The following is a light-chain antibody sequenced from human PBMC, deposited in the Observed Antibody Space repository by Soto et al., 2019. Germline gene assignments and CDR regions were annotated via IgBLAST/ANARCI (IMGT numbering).Light chain of an antibody. CDR3: SSYTSSSTLYV. Sequence: ALTQPASVSGSPGQSITISCTGTSSDVGSYGYVSWYQQHPGKAPKLMIYEVSNRPSGVSNHFSGSKSGNTASLTISGLQAEDEADYYCSSYTSSSTLYVFGTGTKVTVL. CDR2: EVS. V-gene: IGLV2-14*01. CDR1: SSDVGSYGY. J-gene: IGLJ1*01.